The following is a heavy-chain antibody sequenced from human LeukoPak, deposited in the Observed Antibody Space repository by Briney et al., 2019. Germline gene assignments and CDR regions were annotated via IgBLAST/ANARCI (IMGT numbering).Heavy chain of an antibody. J-gene: IGHJ6*03. D-gene: IGHD6-13*01. Sequence: GASVKVSCKASGATFSSFAISWVRQAPGQGLQWMGGIIPIFGTPNYAQKFQGRVTMTTDTSTSTAYMELRSLRSDDTAVYYCARVISSSWYVSYYYYMDVWGKGTTVTVSS. CDR1: GATFSSFA. CDR2: IIPIFGTP. V-gene: IGHV1-69*05. CDR3: ARVISSSWYVSYYYYMDV.